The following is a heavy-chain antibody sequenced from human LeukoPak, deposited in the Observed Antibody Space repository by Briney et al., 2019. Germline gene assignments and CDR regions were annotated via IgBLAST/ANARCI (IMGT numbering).Heavy chain of an antibody. CDR3: ARDHQTLITMVRGVSPFDP. CDR2: IRSSGGGT. D-gene: IGHD3-10*01. J-gene: IGHJ5*02. Sequence: PGGSLRLSCSASGFTFSSYAMHWVRQAPGKGLEYVSAIRSSGGGTYYADSVKGRFTISRDNSRNTLYLQMSSLRAEDTAVYYCARDHQTLITMVRGVSPFDPWGQGTLVTVSS. V-gene: IGHV3-64D*06. CDR1: GFTFSSYA.